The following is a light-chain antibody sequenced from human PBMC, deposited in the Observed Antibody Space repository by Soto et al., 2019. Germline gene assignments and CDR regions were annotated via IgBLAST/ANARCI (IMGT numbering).Light chain of an antibody. CDR1: SSDVGGYNY. CDR3: SSYAGSYV. J-gene: IGLJ1*01. V-gene: IGLV2-8*01. CDR2: EVS. Sequence: QSALTQPPSASGSPGQSVTISCTGTSSDVGGYNYVSWYQQHPGKAPKLMIYEVSKRPSGVPDRFSGSTSGNTASLTVSGLQAEDEADYYCSSYAGSYVFGTGTKLTVL.